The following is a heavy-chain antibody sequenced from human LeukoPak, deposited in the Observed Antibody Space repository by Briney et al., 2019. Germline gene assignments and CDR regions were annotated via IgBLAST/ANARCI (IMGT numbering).Heavy chain of an antibody. J-gene: IGHJ4*02. CDR2: INSAGNTT. CDR1: GLTFTRYW. D-gene: IGHD3-16*01. Sequence: GGSLRLSCAASGLTFTRYWMHWVRQAPGKGLVWVSRINSAGNTTDYAESVEGRFSISRDNSKNTLSLQMNNLRVEDTAVYYCARGMRGSSAFDYWGQGTLVTVSS. CDR3: ARGMRGSSAFDY. V-gene: IGHV3-74*01.